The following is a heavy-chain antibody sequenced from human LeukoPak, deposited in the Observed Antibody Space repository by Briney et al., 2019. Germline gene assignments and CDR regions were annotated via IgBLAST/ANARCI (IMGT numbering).Heavy chain of an antibody. CDR2: ISGSGGST. V-gene: IGHV3-23*01. D-gene: IGHD6-6*01. CDR3: AKALFLSRGPSIAARSRPPTFDY. CDR1: GFTFSSYA. Sequence: QPGGSLRLSCAASGFTFSSYAMSWVRQAPGKGLEWVSAISGSGGSTYYADSVKGRFTISRDNSKDTLYLQMNSLRAEDTAVYYCAKALFLSRGPSIAARSRPPTFDYWGQGTLVTVSS. J-gene: IGHJ4*02.